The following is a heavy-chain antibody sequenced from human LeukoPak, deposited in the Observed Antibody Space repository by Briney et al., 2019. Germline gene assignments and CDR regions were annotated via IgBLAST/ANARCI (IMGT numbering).Heavy chain of an antibody. V-gene: IGHV4-59*01. Sequence: SETLSLTCTVSGGSISSYYWNWIRQPPGKGLEWIGYIYYSGSTNYNPPLKSRVTISIDTSKNQFSLRLSSVTAADTAVYYCAREHPGYGMDVWGQGTTVTVSS. J-gene: IGHJ6*02. CDR3: AREHPGYGMDV. CDR2: IYYSGST. CDR1: GGSISSYY.